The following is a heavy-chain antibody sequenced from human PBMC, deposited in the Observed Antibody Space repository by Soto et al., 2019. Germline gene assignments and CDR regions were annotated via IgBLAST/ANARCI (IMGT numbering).Heavy chain of an antibody. V-gene: IGHV3-74*01. D-gene: IGHD2-15*01. CDR2: INSDVSST. CDR3: ARETIGYCSGGSCYPYYYYYGMDV. Sequence: EVQLVESGGGLVQPGGSLRLSCAASGFTFSSYWMHWVRQAPGKGLVWVSRINSDVSSTSYADSVKGRFTMSRDNAKNTLYLQMNSLRAEDTAVYYCARETIGYCSGGSCYPYYYYYGMDVWGQGTTVTVSS. CDR1: GFTFSSYW. J-gene: IGHJ6*02.